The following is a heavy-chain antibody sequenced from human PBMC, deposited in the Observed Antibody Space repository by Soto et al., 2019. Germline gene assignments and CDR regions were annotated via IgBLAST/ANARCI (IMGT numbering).Heavy chain of an antibody. Sequence: GESLKISCKGSGYSFTSYWISWVRQMPGKGLEWMGRIDPSDSYTNYSPSFQGHVTISADKSISTAYLQWSSLKASDTAMYYCARRLTWANRTNYYYYGMDVWGQGTRVTVS. CDR1: GYSFTSYW. CDR2: IDPSDSYT. D-gene: IGHD1-26*01. CDR3: ARRLTWANRTNYYYYGMDV. V-gene: IGHV5-10-1*01. J-gene: IGHJ6*02.